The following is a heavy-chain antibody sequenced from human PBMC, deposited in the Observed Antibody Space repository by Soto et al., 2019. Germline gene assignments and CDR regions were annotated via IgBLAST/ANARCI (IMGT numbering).Heavy chain of an antibody. Sequence: QVQLVQSGAEVKKPGASVKVSCKVSGYTLTELSMHWVRQAPGKGLEWMGGFDPEDGETIYAQKFQGRVTMTEDTSTDTAYMELSSLRSEDTAVYYCATILGYCSSTSCFPGAFDIWGQGTMVTVSS. D-gene: IGHD2-2*01. CDR1: GYTLTELS. J-gene: IGHJ3*02. V-gene: IGHV1-24*01. CDR3: ATILGYCSSTSCFPGAFDI. CDR2: FDPEDGET.